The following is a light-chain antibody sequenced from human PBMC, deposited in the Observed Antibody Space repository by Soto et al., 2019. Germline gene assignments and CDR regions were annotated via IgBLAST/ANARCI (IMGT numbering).Light chain of an antibody. J-gene: IGKJ1*01. CDR1: QSVSSY. Sequence: EIVLTQSPATSYYSPGQRASLFFXASQSVSSYLAWYQQKPGQAPRLLIYDASNRATGIPARFSGSGSGTDFTLTISSLEPEDFAVYYCQQRSNWPRTFGQGTKVDI. CDR3: QQRSNWPRT. V-gene: IGKV3-11*01. CDR2: DAS.